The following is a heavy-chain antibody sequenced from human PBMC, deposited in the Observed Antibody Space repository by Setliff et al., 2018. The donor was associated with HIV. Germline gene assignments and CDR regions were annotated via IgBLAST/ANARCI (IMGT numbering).Heavy chain of an antibody. V-gene: IGHV3-21*01. Sequence: AVGSLRLSCAASGFTFSSYSMNWVRQAPGKGLEWVSSISSSSSYIYYADSVKGRFTISRDNAKNSLYLQMNSLRAEDTAVYYCSYTKGEDFDYWGQGTLVTVSS. J-gene: IGHJ4*02. CDR2: ISSSSSYI. D-gene: IGHD1-26*01. CDR3: SYTKGEDFDY. CDR1: GFTFSSYS.